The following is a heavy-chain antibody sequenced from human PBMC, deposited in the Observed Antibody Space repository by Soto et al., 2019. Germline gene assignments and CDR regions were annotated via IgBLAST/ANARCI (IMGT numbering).Heavy chain of an antibody. CDR2: ISGSDART. CDR3: AKSLNINWKNWFDP. Sequence: EVQILESGGGLVQPGGSLRLSCAASGFTFSSAAMNWVRQAPGKGLEWVSIISGSDARTYYADSVKGRFAISRDNSKNPLYLDMNSLRAEDTAVYYCAKSLNINWKNWFDPWGQGTLVTVSS. CDR1: GFTFSSAA. J-gene: IGHJ5*02. D-gene: IGHD1-1*01. V-gene: IGHV3-23*01.